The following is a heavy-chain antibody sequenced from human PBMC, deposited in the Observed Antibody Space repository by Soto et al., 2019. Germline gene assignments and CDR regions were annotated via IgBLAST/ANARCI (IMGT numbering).Heavy chain of an antibody. V-gene: IGHV1-69*13. D-gene: IGHD1-7*01. J-gene: IGHJ6*02. CDR3: ARGRNYAIFYGMDV. Sequence: ASVKVSCKASGGTFSSYAISWVRQAPGQGLEWMGGIIPIFGTANYAQKFQGRVTITADESTSTAYMELSSLRSEDTAVYYCARGRNYAIFYGMDVWGQGTTVTVSS. CDR2: IIPIFGTA. CDR1: GGTFSSYA.